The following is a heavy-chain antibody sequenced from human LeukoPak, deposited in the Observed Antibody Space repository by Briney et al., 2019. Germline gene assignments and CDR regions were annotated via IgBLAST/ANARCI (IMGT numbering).Heavy chain of an antibody. J-gene: IGHJ6*03. Sequence: GASVTVSCKASGYTFSDYAIHWVRQAPGQRLEWMGWINAAGDITYYSQEFQGRATITRDTFASTAYMEVTSLKSDDTAVYYCAREGGDMSGYYYMDVWGKGTTVTVSS. D-gene: IGHD5-12*01. CDR1: GYTFSDYA. CDR2: INAAGDIT. CDR3: AREGGDMSGYYYMDV. V-gene: IGHV1-3*01.